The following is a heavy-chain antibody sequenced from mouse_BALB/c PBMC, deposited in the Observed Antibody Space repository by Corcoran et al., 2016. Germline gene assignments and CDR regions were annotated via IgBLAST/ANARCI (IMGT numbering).Heavy chain of an antibody. Sequence: EVQLQQSGAELVKPGASVKLSCTASGFNIKDTYMHWVKQRPEQGLEWIGRIDPANGNTKYDPKFQGKATITADTSSNTAYLQLSSLTSEDTAVYYCARMRNWDYFDYLGQGTTLTVSS. J-gene: IGHJ2*01. CDR3: ARMRNWDYFDY. CDR1: GFNIKDTY. D-gene: IGHD4-1*01. CDR2: IDPANGNT. V-gene: IGHV14-3*02.